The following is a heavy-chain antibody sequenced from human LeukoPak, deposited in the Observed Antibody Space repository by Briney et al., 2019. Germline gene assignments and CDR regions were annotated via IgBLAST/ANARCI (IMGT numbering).Heavy chain of an antibody. Sequence: ASVKVSCKASGGTFSSYAISWVRQAPGQGLEWMGGIIPIFGTANYAQKFQGRVTITADESTSTAYMELSSLRSEDTAVYYCATQSDIAARGDYWGQGTLVTVSS. CDR3: ATQSDIAARGDY. CDR2: IIPIFGTA. D-gene: IGHD6-6*01. J-gene: IGHJ4*02. CDR1: GGTFSSYA. V-gene: IGHV1-69*01.